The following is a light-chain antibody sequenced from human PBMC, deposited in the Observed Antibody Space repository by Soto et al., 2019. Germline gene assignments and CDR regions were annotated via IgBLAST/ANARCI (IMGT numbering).Light chain of an antibody. CDR2: DVS. CDR1: SSDVGGYNY. J-gene: IGLJ3*02. Sequence: QSALTQPRSVSGSPGQSVTISCTGTSSDVGGYNYVSWYQHHPGKAPKLMIYDVSRRPSGVPDRFSGSKSGNTASLTISGLQAEDEGDYSCCSYTTSSTMMFGGGTKLTVL. CDR3: CSYTTSSTMM. V-gene: IGLV2-11*01.